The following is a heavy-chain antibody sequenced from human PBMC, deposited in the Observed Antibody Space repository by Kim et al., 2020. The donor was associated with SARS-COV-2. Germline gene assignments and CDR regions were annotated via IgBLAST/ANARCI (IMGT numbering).Heavy chain of an antibody. Sequence: GGSLRLSCAASGFTFSSYGMHWVRQAPGKGLEWVAVISYDGSNKYYADSVKGRFTISRDNSKNTLYLQMNSLRAEDTAVYYCAKDVTRNYDPEGAFDIWGQGTMVTVSS. CDR3: AKDVTRNYDPEGAFDI. D-gene: IGHD1-7*01. CDR1: GFTFSSYG. J-gene: IGHJ3*02. V-gene: IGHV3-30*18. CDR2: ISYDGSNK.